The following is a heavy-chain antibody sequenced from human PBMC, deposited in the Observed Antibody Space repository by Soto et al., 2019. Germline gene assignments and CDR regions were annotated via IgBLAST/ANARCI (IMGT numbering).Heavy chain of an antibody. CDR3: ARNILGGTTDY. CDR1: GGSISSYY. J-gene: IGHJ4*02. Sequence: TSETLSLTCTVSGGSISSYYWSWIRQPPGKGLEWIGYIYYSGSTNYNPSLKSRVTISVDTSKNQFSLKLNSMTAADTAVYYCARNILGGTTDYWGQGTLVTVSS. CDR2: IYYSGST. V-gene: IGHV4-59*08. D-gene: IGHD1-7*01.